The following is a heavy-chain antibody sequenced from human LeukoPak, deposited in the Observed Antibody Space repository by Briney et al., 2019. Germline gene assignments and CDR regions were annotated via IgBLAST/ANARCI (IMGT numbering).Heavy chain of an antibody. CDR1: GGSISSYS. CDR3: ARHRAYSGCDADY. Sequence: PSETLSLTCTVSGGSISSYSWSWTRQPPGKGLEWIGSIYYSGSTDYNPSLKSRVTISVDTSKNQFSLRLSSVTAADTAVYYCARHRAYSGCDADYWGQGALVTVSS. J-gene: IGHJ4*02. D-gene: IGHD5-12*01. CDR2: IYYSGST. V-gene: IGHV4-59*08.